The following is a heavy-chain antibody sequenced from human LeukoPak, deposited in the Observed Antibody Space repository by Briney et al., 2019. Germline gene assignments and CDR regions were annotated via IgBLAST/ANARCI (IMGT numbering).Heavy chain of an antibody. D-gene: IGHD2-2*01. J-gene: IGHJ6*03. V-gene: IGHV3-43*01. CDR2: ISWDGGST. CDR3: ARESGSRSYYYYMDV. Sequence: PGGSLRLSCAASGFTFDDYTIHWVRQAPGKGLEWVSLISWDGGSTYYADSVKGRFTISRDNSKNSLYLQMYSLRAEDTAVYYCARESGSRSYYYYMDVWGKGTTVTVSS. CDR1: GFTFDDYT.